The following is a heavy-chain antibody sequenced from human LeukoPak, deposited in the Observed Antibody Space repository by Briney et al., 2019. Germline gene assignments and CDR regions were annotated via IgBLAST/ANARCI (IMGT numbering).Heavy chain of an antibody. J-gene: IGHJ4*02. CDR1: GGSFSGYY. D-gene: IGHD2-21*02. Sequence: TSETLSLTCAVYGGSFSGYYWSWIRQPPGKGLEWIGEINHSGSTNYNPSLKSRVTISVDTSKNQFSLKLSSVTAADTAVYYCARGGGGNIVVVTAIPSYYFDYWGQGTLVTVSS. CDR3: ARGGGGNIVVVTAIPSYYFDY. V-gene: IGHV4-34*01. CDR2: INHSGST.